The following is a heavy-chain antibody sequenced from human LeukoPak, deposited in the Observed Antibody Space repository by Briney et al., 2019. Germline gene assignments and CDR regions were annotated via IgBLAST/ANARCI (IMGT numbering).Heavy chain of an antibody. CDR1: GFILNSYG. CDR2: IWFDGKNE. J-gene: IGHJ4*02. V-gene: IGHV3-33*01. Sequence: PGGSLRLSCAASGFILNSYGMHWVRQAPGKGLEWVTDIWFDGKNEHFADSVKGRFAISRDNSKNTVYLQINSLRAEDTAVYYCARRGSGSPPYYFDYWGQGTLVTVSS. CDR3: ARRGSGSPPYYFDY. D-gene: IGHD1-26*01.